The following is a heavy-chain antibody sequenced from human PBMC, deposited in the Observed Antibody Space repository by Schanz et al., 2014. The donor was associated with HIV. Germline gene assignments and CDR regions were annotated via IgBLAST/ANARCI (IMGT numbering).Heavy chain of an antibody. J-gene: IGHJ3*01. CDR1: GYTFSDYD. V-gene: IGHV1-8*02. D-gene: IGHD2-21*01. Sequence: QVQLVQSGAEVTEPGASVKVSCEASGYTFSDYDINWVRQAPGQGLEWMGWMNPGSGNTGYAWKFQGRVTMTRDTSIRTAYMELSSLRSDDTAVYYCARGGYYRGVGDYYVTTFDYWGRGTKVTVSS. CDR2: MNPGSGNT. CDR3: ARGGYYRGVGDYYVTTFDY.